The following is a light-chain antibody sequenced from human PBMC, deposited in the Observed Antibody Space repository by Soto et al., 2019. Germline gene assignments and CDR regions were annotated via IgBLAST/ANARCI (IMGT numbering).Light chain of an antibody. Sequence: QSALTQPASVSGSPGQSITISCTGTSSDRAIYNYVSWYQQQPGKAPKLMIYQVTNRPSGVSNRFSGSRSGNTASLTISGLQAEDEADYYCSSYTDSSNYVFGTGTQLTVL. V-gene: IGLV2-14*01. CDR3: SSYTDSSNYV. CDR1: SSDRAIYNY. CDR2: QVT. J-gene: IGLJ1*01.